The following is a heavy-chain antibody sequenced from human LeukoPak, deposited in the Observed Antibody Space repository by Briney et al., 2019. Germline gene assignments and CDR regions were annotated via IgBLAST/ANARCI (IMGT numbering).Heavy chain of an antibody. CDR2: LRHDGSET. CDR1: GFTFSSYW. Sequence: PGGSLRLSCAASGFTFSSYWMSWVRQAAAKGLVWVANLRHDGSETYYVDSLRGRFTISRDNAKNLVYLQMSSLRAEDTAIYYCARDETYDYESNGYLDFWGQGTVVTVSS. CDR3: ARDETYDYESNGYLDF. V-gene: IGHV3-7*01. D-gene: IGHD3-22*01. J-gene: IGHJ4*02.